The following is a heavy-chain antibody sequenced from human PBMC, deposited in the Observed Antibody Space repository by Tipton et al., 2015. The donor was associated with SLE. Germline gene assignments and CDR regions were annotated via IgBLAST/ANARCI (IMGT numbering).Heavy chain of an antibody. J-gene: IGHJ6*02. CDR1: GGTFSSSA. V-gene: IGHV1-69*01. CDR3: AGEDSGGNPYYYYGLDV. D-gene: IGHD4-23*01. Sequence: QLVQSGAEVKKPGSSVKVSCKASGGTFSSSAISWVQQAPGQGLEWMGGFFPIFGTTNYAQKFQGRVTITADGSTSTAYMELSSLRSEDTAVYYCAGEDSGGNPYYYYGLDVWGQVTTVTVSS. CDR2: FFPIFGTT.